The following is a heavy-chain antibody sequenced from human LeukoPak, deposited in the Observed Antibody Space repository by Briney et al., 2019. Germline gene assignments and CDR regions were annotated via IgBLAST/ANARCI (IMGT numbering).Heavy chain of an antibody. CDR3: ARQVRQKVRRSAYYYYGLDV. D-gene: IGHD3-10*01. V-gene: IGHV4-59*08. Sequence: SETLSLTCTVSGGSISSYYWSWIRQPPGKGLEWVGYIYYSGSTNYNPSLKSRVTISVDTSKNQFSLKLSSVTAADTAVYHCARQVRQKVRRSAYYYYGLDVWGQGTTVTVSS. CDR1: GGSISSYY. CDR2: IYYSGST. J-gene: IGHJ6*02.